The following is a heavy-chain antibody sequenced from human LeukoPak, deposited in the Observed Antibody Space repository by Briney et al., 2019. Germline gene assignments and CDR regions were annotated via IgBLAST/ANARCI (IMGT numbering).Heavy chain of an antibody. Sequence: SVRVSCKASGGTFSSYAISWVRQAPGQGLEWMGRIIPIFGIANYAQKFQGRVTITADKSTSTAYMELSSLRSEDTAVYYCAEIAVAGSGEHDYWGQGTLVTVSS. D-gene: IGHD6-19*01. CDR2: IIPIFGIA. J-gene: IGHJ4*02. CDR1: GGTFSSYA. V-gene: IGHV1-69*04. CDR3: AEIAVAGSGEHDY.